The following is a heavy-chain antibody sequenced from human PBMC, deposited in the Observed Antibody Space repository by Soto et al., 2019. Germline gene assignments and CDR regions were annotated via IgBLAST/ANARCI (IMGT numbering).Heavy chain of an antibody. CDR3: ARGNDWDGDFDY. CDR2: INHSGST. Sequence: SEPWSLTCAVYGGSFSGDYWSWIHQPPGEGLEWIGEINHSGSTNYNPSLKSRVTISVDTSKNQFSLKLSSVTAADTAVYYCARGNDWDGDFDYWGQGTLVTVS. V-gene: IGHV4-34*01. CDR1: GGSFSGDY. D-gene: IGHD1-1*01. J-gene: IGHJ4*02.